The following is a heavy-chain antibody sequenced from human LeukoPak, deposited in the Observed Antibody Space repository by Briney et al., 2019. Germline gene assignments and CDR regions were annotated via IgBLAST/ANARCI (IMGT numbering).Heavy chain of an antibody. J-gene: IGHJ4*02. V-gene: IGHV1-69*13. D-gene: IGHD3-10*01. CDR3: ERDLGPDYYGSGSPDY. CDR2: IIPIFGTA. CDR1: GGTFSSYA. Sequence: SVKVSCKASGGTFSSYAISWVRQAPGQGLEWMGGIIPIFGTANYAQKFQGRVTITADESTSTAYMELSSLRSEDTAVYYCERDLGPDYYGSGSPDYWGQGTLVTVSS.